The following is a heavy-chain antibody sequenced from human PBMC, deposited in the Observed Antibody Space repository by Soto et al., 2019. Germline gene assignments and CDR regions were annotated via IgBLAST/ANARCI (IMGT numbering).Heavy chain of an antibody. V-gene: IGHV3-74*01. CDR2: INSDGSTT. CDR3: ARDRFSSSWD. Sequence: PGESLRVSCAASGFTFGNYWMRWVRQAPGKGLVWVSHINSDGSTTSYADSVKGRFTISRDNAKNTLYLQMNSLRAEDTAVYYCARDRFSSSWDWGHRTLVTVSS. J-gene: IGHJ4*01. D-gene: IGHD6-13*01. CDR1: GFTFGNYW.